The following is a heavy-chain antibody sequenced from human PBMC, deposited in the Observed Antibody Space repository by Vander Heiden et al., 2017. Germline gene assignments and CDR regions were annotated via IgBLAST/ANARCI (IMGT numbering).Heavy chain of an antibody. CDR2: IAYSGTT. CDR3: ARHVWWSSSSDGTDV. V-gene: IGHV4-39*01. CDR1: RGPISSHTYF. J-gene: IGHJ6*02. D-gene: IGHD2-8*02. Sequence: LPLPESGPRLVKPSETLSHTCTVPRGPISSHTYFWGRLRPSPEKGLEWIGTIAYSGTTYYNPSLKSRVTISVDTSKNQFSLKVNSVTVADTAVYYCARHVWWSSSSDGTDVWGQGTTVIVSS.